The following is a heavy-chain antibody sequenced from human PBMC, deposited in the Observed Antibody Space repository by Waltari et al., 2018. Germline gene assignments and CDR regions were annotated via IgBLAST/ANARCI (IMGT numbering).Heavy chain of an antibody. CDR3: ARNMPAAGGPHIDY. Sequence: QVQLQESGPGLVKPSETLSLTCTVSGGSISSYYWSWIRQPPGKGLEWIGYIYYSGSTNYNPSLKSRVTISVDTSKNQFSLKLSSVTTADTAVYYCARNMPAAGGPHIDYWGQGTLVTVSS. D-gene: IGHD6-13*01. V-gene: IGHV4-59*01. J-gene: IGHJ4*02. CDR1: GGSISSYY. CDR2: IYYSGST.